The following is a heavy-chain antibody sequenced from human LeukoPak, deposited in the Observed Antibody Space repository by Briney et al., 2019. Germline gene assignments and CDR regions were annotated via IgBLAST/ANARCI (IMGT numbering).Heavy chain of an antibody. J-gene: IGHJ4*02. CDR3: ARGLVVPAAFDY. CDR1: GGSISSLY. V-gene: IGHV4-4*07. D-gene: IGHD2-2*01. CDR2: IYTSGST. Sequence: PSDTLSLTCTVSGGSISSLYWSWIRQPAGKGLEWIGRIYTSGSTNYNPSLKSRVTISVDTSKNQFSLKLSSVTAADTAVYYCARGLVVPAAFDYWGQGTLVTVSS.